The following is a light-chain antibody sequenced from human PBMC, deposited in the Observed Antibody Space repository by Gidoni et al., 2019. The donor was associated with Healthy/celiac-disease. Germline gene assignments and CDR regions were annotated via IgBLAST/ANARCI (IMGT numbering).Light chain of an antibody. Sequence: SVLTHPPSASGTPGQRVTISCSGSSSNIGSNYVYWYQQLPGTAPKLLIYRNNQRPSGGPDRFSGSKSGTSASLAISGRRSEEEADYYCAAWDDSLSGVVFGGGTKLTVL. CDR2: RNN. CDR1: SSNIGSNY. V-gene: IGLV1-47*01. CDR3: AAWDDSLSGVV. J-gene: IGLJ2*01.